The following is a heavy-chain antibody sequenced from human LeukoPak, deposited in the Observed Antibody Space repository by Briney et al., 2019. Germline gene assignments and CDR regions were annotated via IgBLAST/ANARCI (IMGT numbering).Heavy chain of an antibody. D-gene: IGHD6-19*01. CDR3: ARGPGIAVAGVFDY. CDR2: ISGHNGHT. J-gene: IGHJ4*02. V-gene: IGHV1-18*04. CDR1: GYTFTSYG. Sequence: GASVKVSRKASGYTFTSYGINWVRQAPGQGLEWMGWISGHNGHTNYVQKMQGRVTMTTDTSTNTAYMELGNLTSDDTAVYYCARGPGIAVAGVFDYWGQGSLVTVSS.